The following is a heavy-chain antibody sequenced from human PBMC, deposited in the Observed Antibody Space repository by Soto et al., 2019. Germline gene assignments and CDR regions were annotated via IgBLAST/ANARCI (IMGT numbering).Heavy chain of an antibody. V-gene: IGHV4-61*01. CDR2: IYYSGST. CDR3: ARGYCTNGVCYPYYFDY. CDR1: GGSVSSGSYY. Sequence: QVQLQESGPGLVKPSETLSLTCTVSGGSVSSGSYYWSWIRQPPGKGLEWIGDIYYSGSTNYNPSLKSRVTISVDTSKNQFSLKLSSVTAADTAVYYCARGYCTNGVCYPYYFDYWGQGTLVTVSS. J-gene: IGHJ4*02. D-gene: IGHD2-8*01.